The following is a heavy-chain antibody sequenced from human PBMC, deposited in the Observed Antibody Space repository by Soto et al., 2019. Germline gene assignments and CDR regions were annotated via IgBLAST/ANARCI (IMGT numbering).Heavy chain of an antibody. Sequence: SETLSLTCAVYGGSFSGYYWSWIRQPPGKGLEWIGEINHSGSTNYNPSLKSRVTISVDTSKNQFSLKLSSVTAADTAVYYCARLLISDITIFGVAGPEAFDSRGQRTMVTVSS. J-gene: IGHJ3*02. D-gene: IGHD3-3*01. CDR1: GGSFSGYY. CDR2: INHSGST. V-gene: IGHV4-34*01. CDR3: ARLLISDITIFGVAGPEAFDS.